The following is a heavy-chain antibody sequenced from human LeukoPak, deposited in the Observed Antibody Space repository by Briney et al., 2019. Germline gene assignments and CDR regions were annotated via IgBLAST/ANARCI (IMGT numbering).Heavy chain of an antibody. Sequence: GGSLRVSCAAPGFTFSSYAMSWVRQAPGKGLEWVSTITTSGDSTYYADSVKGRFTISRDNSKNTLYLQMNSLRAEDTAVYYCAKALSGTLAGNFDYWGQGTLVTVSS. J-gene: IGHJ4*02. CDR1: GFTFSSYA. CDR3: AKALSGTLAGNFDY. CDR2: ITTSGDST. V-gene: IGHV3-23*01. D-gene: IGHD1-1*01.